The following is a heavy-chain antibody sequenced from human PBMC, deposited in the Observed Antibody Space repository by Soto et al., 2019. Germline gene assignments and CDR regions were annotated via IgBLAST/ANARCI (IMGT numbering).Heavy chain of an antibody. CDR1: GGSISSYY. D-gene: IGHD2-2*01. CDR3: ARGLRRQLLNWFDP. CDR2: IYYIGST. V-gene: IGHV4-59*01. Sequence: SETLSLTCTVSGGSISSYYWSWIRQPPGKGLEWIGYIYYIGSTNYNPSLKSRVTISVDTSKNQFSLKPSSVTAADTAVYYCARGLRRQLLNWFDPWGQGTLVTVSS. J-gene: IGHJ5*02.